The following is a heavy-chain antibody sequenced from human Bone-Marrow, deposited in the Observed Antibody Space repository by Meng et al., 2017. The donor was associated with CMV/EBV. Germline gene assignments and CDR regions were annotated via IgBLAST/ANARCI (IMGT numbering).Heavy chain of an antibody. D-gene: IGHD4-11*01. CDR2: KKQDGSEK. Sequence: GESLKISCAASGFTFSSYWMSWVRQAPGKGLEWVANKKQDGSEKYYVDSVKGRFTISRDNAKNTLYLQMNSLRAEDTAVYYCASLPTIVYYYYGMDVWGQGTTVTVSS. J-gene: IGHJ6*02. CDR3: ASLPTIVYYYYGMDV. V-gene: IGHV3-7*01. CDR1: GFTFSSYW.